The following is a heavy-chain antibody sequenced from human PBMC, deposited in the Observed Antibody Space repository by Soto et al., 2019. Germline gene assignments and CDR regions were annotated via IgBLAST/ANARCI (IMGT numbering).Heavy chain of an antibody. V-gene: IGHV4-59*08. CDR1: GVSISSGY. CDR3: ARLDGYSHYMDI. D-gene: IGHD2-21*01. CDR2: ISHSGLR. Sequence: PSETLSLTCIVSGVSISSGYCTWIRQSPGKGLEWIGYISHSGLRHYRASLQSRLTMSVETSKNQFSLNLASVTAADTAEYYCARLDGYSHYMDIWGKGTTVTVSS. J-gene: IGHJ6*03.